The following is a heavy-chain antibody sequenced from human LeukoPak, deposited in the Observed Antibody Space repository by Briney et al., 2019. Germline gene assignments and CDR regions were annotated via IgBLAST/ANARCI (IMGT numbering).Heavy chain of an antibody. D-gene: IGHD2-2*01. CDR1: GYTSTSYD. CDR2: MNPNSANT. CDR3: ARGGSRDVVKRKLFDS. Sequence: ASVKVSCKASGYTSTSYDINWVRQATGQGLEWMGWMNPNSANTGYAQRFQGRATMTRNTSITTAYMELSSLRSEDTAVYYCARGGSRDVVKRKLFDSWGQGTLVIVSA. V-gene: IGHV1-8*01. J-gene: IGHJ4*02.